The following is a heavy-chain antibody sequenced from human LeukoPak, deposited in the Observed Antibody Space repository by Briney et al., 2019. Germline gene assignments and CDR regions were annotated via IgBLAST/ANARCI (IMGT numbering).Heavy chain of an antibody. J-gene: IGHJ6*03. D-gene: IGHD6-19*01. CDR1: GGSFSGYY. V-gene: IGHV4-34*01. CDR3: ATLLRAGHYYYYMDV. CDR2: INHSGCT. Sequence: SETLSLTCAVYGGSFSGYYWSWIRQPPGKGLEWIGEINHSGCTNYNPSLKSRVTISVDTSKNQFSLKLSSVTAADTAVYYCATLLRAGHYYYYMDVWGKGTTVTISS.